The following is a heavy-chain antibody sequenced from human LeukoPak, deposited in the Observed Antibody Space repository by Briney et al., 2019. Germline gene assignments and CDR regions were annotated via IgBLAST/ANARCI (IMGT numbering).Heavy chain of an antibody. J-gene: IGHJ5*02. D-gene: IGHD2-2*01. Sequence: GASVKVSCKASGYTFTDYFMHWVRQAPGQGLEYMGWISPRSGDTYYAQKFQGGVTMTTDTSIRTAYMELTRLTSDDTAVYYCASSSTSSFNWFDPWGQGTLVTVSS. CDR2: ISPRSGDT. V-gene: IGHV1-2*02. CDR1: GYTFTDYF. CDR3: ASSSTSSFNWFDP.